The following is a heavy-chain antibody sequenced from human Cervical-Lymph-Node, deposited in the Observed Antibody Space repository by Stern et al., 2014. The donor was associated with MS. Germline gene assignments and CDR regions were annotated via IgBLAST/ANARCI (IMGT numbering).Heavy chain of an antibody. CDR3: ARETGGYTYGDTDFFDY. CDR2: IYSSGST. Sequence: VQLLESGPGLVKPSQTLSLTCIVSGGSISSGSFYWNWIRQPAGKGLEWIGRIYSSGSTNYNPYLKSRVTISGDTSKNTFSLKMISMTAADTAVYYCARETGGYTYGDTDFFDYWGQGALVTVSS. D-gene: IGHD5-18*01. V-gene: IGHV4-61*02. CDR1: GGSISSGSFY. J-gene: IGHJ4*02.